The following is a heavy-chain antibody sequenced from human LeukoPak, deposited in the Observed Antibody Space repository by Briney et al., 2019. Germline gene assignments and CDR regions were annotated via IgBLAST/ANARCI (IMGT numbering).Heavy chain of an antibody. CDR1: GFTLSNYE. D-gene: IGHD3-3*01. J-gene: IGHJ5*02. Sequence: PGGSLRLSCAPSGFTLSNYEMNRVRLTPGKGLEWISYITKGGATVLYAESVKGRFTTSRDNANSSLYLQMNSLRAADTAVYFCARLSVSITRRFDLWGQGTLVTVSS. CDR3: ARLSVSITRRFDL. V-gene: IGHV3-48*03. CDR2: ITKGGATV.